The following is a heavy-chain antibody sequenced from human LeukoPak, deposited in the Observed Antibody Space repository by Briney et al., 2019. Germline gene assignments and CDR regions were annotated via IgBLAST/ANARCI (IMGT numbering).Heavy chain of an antibody. CDR1: GFTFSSYE. D-gene: IGHD3-22*01. J-gene: IGHJ2*01. CDR3: ASGSGSYWYFDL. CDR2: ISSSGSTI. Sequence: PGGSLRLSCAASGFTFSSYEMNWVRQAPGKGLEWVSYISSSGSTIYYADSVKGRFTISRDNAKNSLYLQMNSLRADDAAVYYCASGSGSYWYFDLWGRGTLVTVSS. V-gene: IGHV3-48*03.